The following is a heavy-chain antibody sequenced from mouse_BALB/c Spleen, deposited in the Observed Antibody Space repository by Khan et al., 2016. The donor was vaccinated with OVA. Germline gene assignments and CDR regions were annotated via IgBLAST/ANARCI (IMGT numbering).Heavy chain of an antibody. D-gene: IGHD1-1*01. Sequence: QVQLKQSGAELVKPGASVKLSCKASGYTFTSYDINWVRQRPEQGLEWIGWIFPGDGSTKYNEKFKGKSTLTSDKSSSTAYMQLSRLTSEDSAVSLYDRHNYGSMLYWYFDVWGAGTTVTVSS. J-gene: IGHJ1*01. CDR2: IFPGDGST. V-gene: IGHV1S56*01. CDR1: GYTFTSYD. CDR3: DRHNYGSMLYWYFDV.